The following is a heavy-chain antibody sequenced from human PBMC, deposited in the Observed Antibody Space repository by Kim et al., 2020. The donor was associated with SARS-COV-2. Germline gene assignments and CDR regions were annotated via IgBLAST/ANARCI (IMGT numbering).Heavy chain of an antibody. D-gene: IGHD6-13*01. Sequence: YGDSVKGRCTISRDDSKNTVYLQMNSLRPDDTAFYYCARAAGSSWYSESDFWGQGNLVTVSS. V-gene: IGHV3-30*03. CDR3: ARAAGSSWYSESDF. J-gene: IGHJ4*02.